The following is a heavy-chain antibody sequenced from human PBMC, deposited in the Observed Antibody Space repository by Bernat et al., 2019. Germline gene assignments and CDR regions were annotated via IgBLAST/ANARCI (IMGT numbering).Heavy chain of an antibody. V-gene: IGHV3-11*01. D-gene: IGHD4-17*01. J-gene: IGHJ3*02. CDR2: ISSSGSTI. Sequence: QVQLVESGVGLVKPGGSLRLSCAASGFTFSDYYMSWIRQAPGKGLEWVSYISSSGSTIYYADSVKGRFTISRDNAKNSLYLQMNSLRAEDTAVYYCARARDYGDYVWRHAFDIWGQGTMVTVSS. CDR3: ARARDYGDYVWRHAFDI. CDR1: GFTFSDYY.